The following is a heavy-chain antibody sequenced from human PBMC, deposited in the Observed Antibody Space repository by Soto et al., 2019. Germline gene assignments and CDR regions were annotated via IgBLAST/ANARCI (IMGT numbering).Heavy chain of an antibody. Sequence: RGESLKISCKGSGYSFTSYWIGWVRQMPGKGLEWMGIIYPGDSDTRYSPSFQGQVAFSADKSISTAYLQWSGLKASDTAIYYCARRLSTGWFFDFWGQGTLVTVS. D-gene: IGHD6-19*01. V-gene: IGHV5-51*01. CDR2: IYPGDSDT. CDR3: ARRLSTGWFFDF. CDR1: GYSFTSYW. J-gene: IGHJ4*02.